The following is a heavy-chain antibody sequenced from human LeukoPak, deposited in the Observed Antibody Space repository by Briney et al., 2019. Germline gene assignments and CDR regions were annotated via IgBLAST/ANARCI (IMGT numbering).Heavy chain of an antibody. J-gene: IGHJ2*01. CDR3: ANNRRPEGGSCCLLTFDL. Sequence: GGSLRLSCAASGFTFSSYAMSWVRQAPGKGLEWVSAISGSGGSTYYADSVKGRFTISRDNSKNTLYLQMSSLRPEDTAVYYCANNRRPEGGSCCLLTFDLWGRGTLVTVSS. CDR2: ISGSGGST. CDR1: GFTFSSYA. V-gene: IGHV3-23*01. D-gene: IGHD2-15*01.